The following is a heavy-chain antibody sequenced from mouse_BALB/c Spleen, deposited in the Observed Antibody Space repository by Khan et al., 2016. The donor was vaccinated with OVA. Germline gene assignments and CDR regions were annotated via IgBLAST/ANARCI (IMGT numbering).Heavy chain of an antibody. J-gene: IGHJ2*01. V-gene: IGHV5-9-3*01. D-gene: IGHD1-1*02. CDR1: GITFSRYS. CDR2: ISSGGSYT. Sequence: EVELVESGGGLVKPGGSLKLSCVASGITFSRYSMSWVRQTPEKRLEWVASISSGGSYTYYPDSVKGRFTLSRDNAENTLYLQMSSLRSKDTATYYCARHEDYYGGGPFFDYWGQGTTLTVSS. CDR3: ARHEDYYGGGPFFDY.